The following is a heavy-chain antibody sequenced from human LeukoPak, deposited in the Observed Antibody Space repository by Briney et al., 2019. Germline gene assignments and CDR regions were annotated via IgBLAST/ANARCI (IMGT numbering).Heavy chain of an antibody. Sequence: SETLSLTCTVSGGSISSYYWSWIRQPPGKGLEWIGYIYYSGSTNYNPSLKSRVTISVDTSKNQFSLKLSSVTAADTAVYYCARGDYYYYDSSGYQNWFDPWGQGTLVTVSS. J-gene: IGHJ5*02. D-gene: IGHD3-22*01. CDR2: IYYSGST. V-gene: IGHV4-59*01. CDR3: ARGDYYYYDSSGYQNWFDP. CDR1: GGSISSYY.